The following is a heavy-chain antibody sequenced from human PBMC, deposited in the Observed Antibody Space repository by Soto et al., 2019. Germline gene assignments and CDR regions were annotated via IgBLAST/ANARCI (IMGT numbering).Heavy chain of an antibody. D-gene: IGHD2-2*01. V-gene: IGHV3-30-3*01. CDR3: ASTKGRYCISTSCHDY. CDR2: ISYDGSNK. CDR1: GFTFSSYA. Sequence: QVQLVESGGGVVQPGRSLRLSCAASGFTFSSYAMHWVRQAPGKGLEGVAVISYDGSNKYYADSVKGRFTISRDNSKNTLYLQMNSLRAEDTAVYYCASTKGRYCISTSCHDYWGQGTLVTVSS. J-gene: IGHJ4*02.